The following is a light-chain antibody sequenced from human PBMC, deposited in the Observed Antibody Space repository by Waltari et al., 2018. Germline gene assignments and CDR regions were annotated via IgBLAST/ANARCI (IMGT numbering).Light chain of an antibody. CDR1: RSNLGANA. J-gene: IGLJ1*01. CDR3: AAWDDSVNGYV. V-gene: IGLV1-44*01. Sequence: HSVLPPPPPPSGTPGERVPISCSGNRSNLGANALNWYQHLPEAAPELLIYTDNQRPAGFPARFSGSKSGTSASLGFSGLQSEDEATYYCAAWDDSVNGYVFGSGTEVTVL. CDR2: TDN.